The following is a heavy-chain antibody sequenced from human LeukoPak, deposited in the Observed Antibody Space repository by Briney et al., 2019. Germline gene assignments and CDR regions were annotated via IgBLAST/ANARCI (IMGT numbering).Heavy chain of an antibody. Sequence: ASVKVSCKSSGGSFSTYAVNWVRQAPGQGLEWMGRLIPVLGMSHYAPGFQGRVTLTADRSTNTAYMELDRLTSDDTAVYFCARGVWAGPAGYYFDYWGQGTLVTVSS. CDR3: ARGVWAGPAGYYFDY. CDR1: GGSFSTYA. J-gene: IGHJ4*02. CDR2: LIPVLGMS. V-gene: IGHV1-69*04. D-gene: IGHD3/OR15-3a*01.